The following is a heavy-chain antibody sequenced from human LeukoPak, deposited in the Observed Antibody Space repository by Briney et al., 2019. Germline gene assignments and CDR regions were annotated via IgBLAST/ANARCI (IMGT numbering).Heavy chain of an antibody. D-gene: IGHD6-19*01. J-gene: IGHJ4*02. CDR3: ARDWSSGWYGFDY. Sequence: PGGSLRLSCAASGFTFSIYSMDWVRQAPGKGLEWVSSIISSGSYIYYADSVKGRFTISRDNAKNTLYLQMNSLRAEDTAVYYCARDWSSGWYGFDYWGQGTLVTVSS. CDR1: GFTFSIYS. V-gene: IGHV3-21*01. CDR2: IISSGSYI.